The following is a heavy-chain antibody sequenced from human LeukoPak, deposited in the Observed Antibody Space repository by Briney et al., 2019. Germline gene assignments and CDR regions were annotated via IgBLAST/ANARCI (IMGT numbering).Heavy chain of an antibody. CDR3: ARGLGYYDFWSGYYYFDY. J-gene: IGHJ4*02. D-gene: IGHD3-3*01. V-gene: IGHV4-34*01. Sequence: SETLSLTCAVYGGSFSGYYWSWIRQPPGKGLERIGEINHSGSTNYNPSLKSRVTISVDTSKNQFSLKLSSVTAADTAVYYCARGLGYYDFWSGYYYFDYWGQGTLVTVSS. CDR2: INHSGST. CDR1: GGSFSGYY.